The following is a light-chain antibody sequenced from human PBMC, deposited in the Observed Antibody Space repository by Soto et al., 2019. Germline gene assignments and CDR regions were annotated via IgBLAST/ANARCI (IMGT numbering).Light chain of an antibody. CDR2: AAS. J-gene: IGKJ5*01. Sequence: DNHMTLFPLPLSASVGDSVPIPCRSDPDIRSDLGGYQQKPGRAPELLIYAASSLQSGVPPRFSGSGSGKKFTLTINSLQPEDFGTYYCLQYVSYPVTFGQGTRL. CDR1: PDIRSD. CDR3: LQYVSYPVT. V-gene: IGKV1-17*01.